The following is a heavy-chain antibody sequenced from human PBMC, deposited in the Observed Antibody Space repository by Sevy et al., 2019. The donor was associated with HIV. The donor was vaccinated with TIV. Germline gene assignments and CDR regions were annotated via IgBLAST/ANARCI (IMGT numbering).Heavy chain of an antibody. CDR2: FDPEDGET. CDR3: ATCSSTSCYLSHAFDI. Sequence: ASVKVSCKVSGYTLTELSMHWVRQAPGKGLEWMGGFDPEDGETIYAQKFQGRVTMTEDTSTDTAYMELSSLRSEDPAVYYCATCSSTSCYLSHAFDIWGQGTMVTVSS. CDR1: GYTLTELS. J-gene: IGHJ3*02. D-gene: IGHD2-2*01. V-gene: IGHV1-24*01.